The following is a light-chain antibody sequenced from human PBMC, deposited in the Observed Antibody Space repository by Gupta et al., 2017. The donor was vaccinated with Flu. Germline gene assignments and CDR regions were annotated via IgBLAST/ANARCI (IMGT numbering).Light chain of an antibody. Sequence: DIQLTQSPSFLSASVGDRVTITCRASQGITHYLDWYQQKPGKAPQLLIYAASIVESGVPLRFSGSGSGTEFTLTISSLQPEDFATYYCQQHNSYPRTFGQGTKVEIK. CDR3: QQHNSYPRT. V-gene: IGKV1-9*01. CDR2: AAS. CDR1: QGITHY. J-gene: IGKJ1*01.